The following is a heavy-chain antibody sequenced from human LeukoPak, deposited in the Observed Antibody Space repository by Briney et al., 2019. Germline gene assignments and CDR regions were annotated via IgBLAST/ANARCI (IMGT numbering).Heavy chain of an antibody. Sequence: GRSLRLSCAASGFTFSSYGMHWVRQAPGKGLEWVAVIWYDGSNKYYADSVKGRFAISRDNSKNTLYLQMNSLRAEDTAVYYCARVCEYYDMDVWGQGTTVTVSS. J-gene: IGHJ6*02. CDR2: IWYDGSNK. CDR1: GFTFSSYG. V-gene: IGHV3-33*01. D-gene: IGHD2-2*01. CDR3: ARVCEYYDMDV.